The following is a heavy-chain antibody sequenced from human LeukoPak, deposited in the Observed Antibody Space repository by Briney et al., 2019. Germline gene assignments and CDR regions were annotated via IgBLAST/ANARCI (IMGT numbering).Heavy chain of an antibody. CDR3: ARRKAVTAAFDY. CDR1: GGSIISSSYY. D-gene: IGHD6-13*01. Sequence: PSETLSPTCTVSGGSIISSSYYWGWIRLPPGKGLEWIGSIYYSGSTYYNPSLKSRVTISVDTSKNQFSLKLSSVTAADTAVYYCARRKAVTAAFDYWGQGTLVTVSS. J-gene: IGHJ4*02. V-gene: IGHV4-39*01. CDR2: IYYSGST.